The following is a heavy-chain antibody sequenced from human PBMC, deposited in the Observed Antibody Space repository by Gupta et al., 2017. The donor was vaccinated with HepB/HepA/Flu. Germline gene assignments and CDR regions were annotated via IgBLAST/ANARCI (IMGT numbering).Heavy chain of an antibody. D-gene: IGHD3-3*01. V-gene: IGHV1-2*02. CDR1: GYTLTGYY. CDR2: INPNSGGT. CDR3: ARVNDFWSGIYGMDV. Sequence: QAQLVQSRADVKRPGAPVKVSCKASGYTLTGYYMHWVRQAPGQGLEWMGWINPNSGGTNYAQKFQGRVTMTRDTSISTAYMELSRLRSDDTAVYYCARVNDFWSGIYGMDVWGQGTTVTVSS. J-gene: IGHJ6*02.